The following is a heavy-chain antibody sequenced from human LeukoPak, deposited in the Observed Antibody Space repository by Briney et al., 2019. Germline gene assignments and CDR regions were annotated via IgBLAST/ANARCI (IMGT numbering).Heavy chain of an antibody. Sequence: PGGSLRLSCAASGFTFSSYAMSWVRQAPGKGLEWASAISGSGGSTYYADSVKGRFTISIDNSKNTLYLQMNSLRAEDTAVYYCANAVEYSSSYELSDYWGQGTLVTVSS. J-gene: IGHJ4*02. V-gene: IGHV3-23*01. CDR2: ISGSGGST. D-gene: IGHD6-6*01. CDR3: ANAVEYSSSYELSDY. CDR1: GFTFSSYA.